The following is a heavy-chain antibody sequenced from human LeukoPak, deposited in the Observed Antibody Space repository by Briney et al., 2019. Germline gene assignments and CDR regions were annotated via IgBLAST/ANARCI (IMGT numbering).Heavy chain of an antibody. CDR1: GYTFTSYG. Sequence: ASVKVSCKASGYTFTSYGISWVRQAPGRGLEWMGWISAYNGNTNYAQKLQGRVTMTTDTSTSTAYMELRSLRSDDTAVYYCARDNDYYGSGSYCNERRFFDYWGQGTLVTVSS. CDR3: ARDNDYYGSGSYCNERRFFDY. D-gene: IGHD3-10*01. CDR2: ISAYNGNT. V-gene: IGHV1-18*01. J-gene: IGHJ4*02.